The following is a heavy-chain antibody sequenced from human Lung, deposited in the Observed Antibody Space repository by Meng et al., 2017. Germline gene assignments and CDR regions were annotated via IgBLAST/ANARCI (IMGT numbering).Heavy chain of an antibody. CDR2: INPKSGDT. D-gene: IGHD6-25*01. Sequence: SVTVSCKPSGYNFPDYYIHWVRRAPGQGLEWMGRINPKSGDTHYAQKFQARVTMTGDTSISTAYMELSGLRSDDTAMYYCARDEDISAAGKLFGDYWGQGTLVTVSS. V-gene: IGHV1-2*06. CDR3: ARDEDISAAGKLFGDY. CDR1: GYNFPDYY. J-gene: IGHJ4*02.